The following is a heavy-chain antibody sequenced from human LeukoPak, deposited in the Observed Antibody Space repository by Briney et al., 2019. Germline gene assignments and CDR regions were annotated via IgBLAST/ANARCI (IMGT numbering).Heavy chain of an antibody. Sequence: SETLSLTCSVSGGSITSSNYYWGWIRQPPGKGLEWIGYIYYSGSTNYNPSLKSRVTISVDTSKNQFSLKLSSVTAADTAVYYCAGAPVSSSSGYLYYFDYWGQGTLVTVSS. V-gene: IGHV4-61*05. CDR3: AGAPVSSSSGYLYYFDY. CDR2: IYYSGST. CDR1: GGSITSSNYY. J-gene: IGHJ4*02. D-gene: IGHD3-22*01.